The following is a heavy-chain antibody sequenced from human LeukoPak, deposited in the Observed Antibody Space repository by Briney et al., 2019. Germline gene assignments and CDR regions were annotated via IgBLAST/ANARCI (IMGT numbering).Heavy chain of an antibody. D-gene: IGHD5-12*01. CDR1: GFALSTYW. J-gene: IGHJ4*02. Sequence: GGSLRLSCVVSGFALSTYWMDWVRQAPGKGPVWISHISGDGSRTGYADSVKGRFTIFRDNAKNTLYLQMNSLRAEDTAVYYCGRNRGYDALDYWGQGTLVTVSS. CDR2: ISGDGSRT. CDR3: GRNRGYDALDY. V-gene: IGHV3-74*01.